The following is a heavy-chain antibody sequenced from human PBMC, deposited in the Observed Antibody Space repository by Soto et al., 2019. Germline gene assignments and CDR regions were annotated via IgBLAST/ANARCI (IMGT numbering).Heavy chain of an antibody. J-gene: IGHJ3*01. D-gene: IGHD1-26*01. CDR2: INGDGASL. V-gene: IGHV3-74*03. CDR3: VTPNSDSFSEGFNL. Sequence: EVRLEEAGGGFVQPGGSLRVSCSGSGFIFSSFWMHWVRQGPGKGLEWVSRINGDGASLAYAESVKGRFSISRDNVKNTLHLQMNSLTAEDTALYYCVTPNSDSFSEGFNLWGQGTMVTVSS. CDR1: GFIFSSFW.